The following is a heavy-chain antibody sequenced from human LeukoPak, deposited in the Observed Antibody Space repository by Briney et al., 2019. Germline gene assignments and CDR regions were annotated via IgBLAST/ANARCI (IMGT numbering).Heavy chain of an antibody. Sequence: GGSLRLSCAASGFTFSDYYMSWIRQAPGKGLEWVSYISSSGSTIYYADSVKGRFTISRDNAKNSLYLQMNSLRAEDTAVYYCARKDSSSWYYYSMDVWGKGTTVTVSS. CDR2: ISSSGSTI. CDR3: ARKDSSSWYYYSMDV. D-gene: IGHD6-13*01. CDR1: GFTFSDYY. V-gene: IGHV3-11*04. J-gene: IGHJ6*03.